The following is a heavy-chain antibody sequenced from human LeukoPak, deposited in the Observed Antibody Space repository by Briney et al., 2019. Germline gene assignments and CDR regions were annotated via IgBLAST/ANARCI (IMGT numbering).Heavy chain of an antibody. V-gene: IGHV1-69*05. CDR3: ARNGRLEWLLEA. CDR1: GGTFSSYA. J-gene: IGHJ5*02. Sequence: GASVKVSCKASGGTFSSYAISWVRQAPGQGLEWMGGIIPIFGTANYAQKFQGRVTITTDESTSTAYMELSSLRFEDTAVYYCARNGRLEWLLEAWGQGTLVTVSS. D-gene: IGHD3-3*01. CDR2: IIPIFGTA.